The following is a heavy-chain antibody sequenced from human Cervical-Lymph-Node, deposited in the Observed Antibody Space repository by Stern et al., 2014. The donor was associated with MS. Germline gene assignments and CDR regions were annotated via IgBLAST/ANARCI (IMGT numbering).Heavy chain of an antibody. J-gene: IGHJ4*02. CDR2: IYPGDSDT. D-gene: IGHD5-24*01. CDR1: GYSFNSYW. CDR3: ARPGREAYNSDC. V-gene: IGHV5-51*01. Sequence: EMQLVESGAEVKKPGESLKISCKASGYSFNSYWIGWVRQMPGKGLEWMGVIYPGDSDTRSSPSFQGQVTISADKSTSTAHLQWSSLKDSDTAIYYCARPGREAYNSDCWGQGTLVIVSS.